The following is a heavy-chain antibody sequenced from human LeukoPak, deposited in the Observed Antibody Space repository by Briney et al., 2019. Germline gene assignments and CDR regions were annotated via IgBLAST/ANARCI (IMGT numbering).Heavy chain of an antibody. Sequence: GASVKVSCKASGYTFTSYGISWVRQAPGQGLEWMGIINPSGGSTSYAQKFQGRVTMTRDTSTSTVYMELSSLRSEDTAVYYCARDEKSLWFGELGGHWGQGTTVTVSS. CDR2: INPSGGST. V-gene: IGHV1-46*01. J-gene: IGHJ6*02. CDR1: GYTFTSYG. CDR3: ARDEKSLWFGELGGH. D-gene: IGHD3-10*01.